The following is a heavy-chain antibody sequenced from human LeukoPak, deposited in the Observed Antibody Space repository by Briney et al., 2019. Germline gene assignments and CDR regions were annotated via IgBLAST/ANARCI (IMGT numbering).Heavy chain of an antibody. D-gene: IGHD2-2*02. V-gene: IGHV5-51*01. CDR2: IYPGDSDT. CDR3: ARLGGYCSSTSCYKAPLDY. J-gene: IGHJ4*02. Sequence: GESLKISCKGSGYIFTTYWIGWVRQMPGKGLEWMGIIYPGDSDTRYSPSFQGQVTISADKSISTAYLQWSSLKASDTAMYYCARLGGYCSSTSCYKAPLDYWGQGTLVTVSS. CDR1: GYIFTTYW.